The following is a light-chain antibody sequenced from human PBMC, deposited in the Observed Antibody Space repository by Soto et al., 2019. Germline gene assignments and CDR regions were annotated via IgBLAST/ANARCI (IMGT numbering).Light chain of an antibody. Sequence: IGWTKSQGTLSLSPGERATLSCSAIQNIGSLLGWYQQKPGRAPRLLISDVSNRATGIPARFSGSGSGTEFNLTISSLQSEDFAVYFCQQYDDWLRLTFGGGTKLEIK. V-gene: IGKV3-11*01. CDR1: QNIGSL. J-gene: IGKJ4*01. CDR2: DVS. CDR3: QQYDDWLRLT.